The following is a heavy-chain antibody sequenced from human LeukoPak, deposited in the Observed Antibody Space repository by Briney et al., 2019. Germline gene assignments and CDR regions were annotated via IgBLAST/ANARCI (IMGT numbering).Heavy chain of an antibody. CDR1: GYTFTSYA. Sequence: GASVKVSCKASGYTFTSYAISWVRQAPGQGLEWMGWISTYNGNTNYAQKLQGRVTMTTDTSTSTAYMELRSLRSDDTAVYYCAKDQDNLFDPWGQGTLVTVSS. V-gene: IGHV1-18*01. CDR3: AKDQDNLFDP. CDR2: ISTYNGNT. J-gene: IGHJ5*02.